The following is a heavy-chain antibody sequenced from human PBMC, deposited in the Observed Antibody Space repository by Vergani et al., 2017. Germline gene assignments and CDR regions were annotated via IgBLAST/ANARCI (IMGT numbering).Heavy chain of an antibody. V-gene: IGHV3-33*08. D-gene: IGHD3-22*01. CDR2: IWYDGSNT. Sequence: QVQLVESGGGVVQPGGSLRLSCAASGFTFSSYDMHWVRQATGKGLEWVAIIWYDGSNTYYADSVKGRFTVSRDNSRNTLFLQMNSLRVEDTAVYYCARSRYDSSGFSTIFRYWGQGTRVTVS. CDR3: ARSRYDSSGFSTIFRY. CDR1: GFTFSSYD. J-gene: IGHJ4*02.